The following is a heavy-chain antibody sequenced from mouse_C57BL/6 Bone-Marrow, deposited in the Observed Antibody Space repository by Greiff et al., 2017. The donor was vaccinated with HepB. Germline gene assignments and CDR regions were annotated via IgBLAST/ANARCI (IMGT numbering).Heavy chain of an antibody. V-gene: IGHV10-3*01. CDR3: VRDEGGIYYYGSFFMDY. CDR2: IRSKSSNYAT. Sequence: EVMLVESGGGLVQPKGSLKLSCAASGFTFNTYAMHWVRQAPGKGLEWVARIRSKSSNYATYYADSVKDRFTISRDDSQSMLYLQMNNLKTEDTAMYYCVRDEGGIYYYGSFFMDYWGQGTSVTVSS. CDR1: GFTFNTYA. D-gene: IGHD1-1*01. J-gene: IGHJ4*01.